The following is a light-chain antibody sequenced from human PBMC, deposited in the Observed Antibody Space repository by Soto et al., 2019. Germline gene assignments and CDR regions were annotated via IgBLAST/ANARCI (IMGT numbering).Light chain of an antibody. V-gene: IGLV1-40*01. Sequence: VLTQPPSVSGAPGQRVTISCTGSSSNIGAGYDVHWYQQLPGTAPKLLIYGNSNRPSGVPDRFSGSKSGTSASLAITGLQAEDAADYYCQSYDSSLSGSVFGGGTKLTVL. CDR1: SSNIGAGYD. CDR3: QSYDSSLSGSV. J-gene: IGLJ2*01. CDR2: GNS.